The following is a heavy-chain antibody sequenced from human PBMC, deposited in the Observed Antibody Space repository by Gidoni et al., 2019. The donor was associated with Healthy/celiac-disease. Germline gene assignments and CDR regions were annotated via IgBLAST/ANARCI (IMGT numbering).Heavy chain of an antibody. Sequence: EVQLVESGGGLVKPGGSLRLSCAASGFTFSSYSMNWVRQAPGKGLEWVSSISSSSSYIYYADSVKGRFTISRDNAKNSLYLQMNSLRAEDTAVYYCARENPYWSGYYTGIEAFDIWGQGTMVTVSS. CDR1: GFTFSSYS. D-gene: IGHD3-3*01. CDR2: ISSSSSYI. V-gene: IGHV3-21*01. J-gene: IGHJ3*02. CDR3: ARENPYWSGYYTGIEAFDI.